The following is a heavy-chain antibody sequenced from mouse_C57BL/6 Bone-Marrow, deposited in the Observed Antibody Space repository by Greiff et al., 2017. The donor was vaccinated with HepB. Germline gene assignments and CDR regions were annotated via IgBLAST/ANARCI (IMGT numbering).Heavy chain of an antibody. CDR1: GYSITSGYY. J-gene: IGHJ2*01. V-gene: IGHV3-6*01. CDR2: ISYDGSN. D-gene: IGHD2-2*01. CDR3: ARVPGYYFDY. Sequence: EVQVVESGPGLVKPSQSLSLTCSVTGYSITSGYYWNWIRQFPGNKLEWMGYISYDGSNNYNPSLKNRISITRDTSKNQFFLKLNSVTTEDTATYYCARVPGYYFDYWGQGTTLTVSS.